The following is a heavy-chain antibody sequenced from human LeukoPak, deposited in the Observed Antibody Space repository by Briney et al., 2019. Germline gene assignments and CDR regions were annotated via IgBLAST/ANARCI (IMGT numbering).Heavy chain of an antibody. CDR3: VKNSRYCTKAACYDY. J-gene: IGHJ4*02. D-gene: IGHD2-8*01. CDR2: ITESGSNT. V-gene: IGHV3-23*01. CDR1: GFSFSSYS. Sequence: GGSLRLSCAASGFSFSSYSMKWVRQAPAGKGLEWVSVITESGSNTYYADSVKGRFTISRDNSKNTLYLLMNSLRAEDTATYYCVKNSRYCTKAACYDYWGQGTLVTVSS.